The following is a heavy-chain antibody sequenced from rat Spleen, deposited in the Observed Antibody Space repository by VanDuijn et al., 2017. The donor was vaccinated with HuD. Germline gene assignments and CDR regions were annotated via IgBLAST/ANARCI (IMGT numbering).Heavy chain of an antibody. CDR3: ARQYYGYTD. V-gene: IGHV5-29*01. D-gene: IGHD1-9*01. CDR1: GFTFSNYG. J-gene: IGHJ3*01. Sequence: EVQLVESGGGLVQPGRSLKLSCAASGFTFSNYGMAWVRQAPKKGLDWVASISYDGGSTYYRDSVQGRFTISRDNAKSTLYLHMDSLRSEDTASYYCARQYYGYTDWGQGSLVTVSS. CDR2: ISYDGGST.